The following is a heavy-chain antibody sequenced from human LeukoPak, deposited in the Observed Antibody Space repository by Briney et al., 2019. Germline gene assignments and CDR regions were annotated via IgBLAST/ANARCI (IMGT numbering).Heavy chain of an antibody. CDR3: AKVDGLVVVTASIPYYYYGMDV. CDR1: GFTFSTYT. V-gene: IGHV3-30*04. J-gene: IGHJ6*02. D-gene: IGHD2-21*02. Sequence: GGSLRLSCVASGFTFSTYTFHWVRQAPGKGLEWLAVISYDGSSKFYADSVKGRFTISRDNSKNTLYLQMNSLRAEDTAVYYCAKVDGLVVVTASIPYYYYGMDVWGQGTTVTVSS. CDR2: ISYDGSSK.